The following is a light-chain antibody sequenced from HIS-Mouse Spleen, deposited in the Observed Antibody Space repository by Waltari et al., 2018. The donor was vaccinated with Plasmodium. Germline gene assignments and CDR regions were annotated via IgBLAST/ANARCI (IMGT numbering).Light chain of an antibody. Sequence: SYELTQPSSVSVSPGQTARITCSGAVLAKKYARWFQQKPGQAPVLVIYKDSERPSGMPERFSGSSSGTTVTLTISGAQVEDEADYYCYSAADNNRVFGGGTKLTVL. J-gene: IGLJ3*02. CDR3: YSAADNNRV. V-gene: IGLV3-27*01. CDR1: VLAKKY. CDR2: KDS.